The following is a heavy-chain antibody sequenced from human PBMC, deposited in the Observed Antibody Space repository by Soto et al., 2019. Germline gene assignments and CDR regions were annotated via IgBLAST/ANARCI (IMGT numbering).Heavy chain of an antibody. Sequence: PRGSLRISCETSGVKFSTYAMVWVRQAAEKGLEWVASISNNGDTAYYADSVKGRFTISRGNSENTLYLQMNGLRADDTALYFCAKSRVFIGAIVTLLDSWGQGTQVTVSS. CDR1: GVKFSTYA. CDR3: AKSRVFIGAIVTLLDS. D-gene: IGHD3-16*02. V-gene: IGHV3-23*01. CDR2: ISNNGDTA. J-gene: IGHJ4*02.